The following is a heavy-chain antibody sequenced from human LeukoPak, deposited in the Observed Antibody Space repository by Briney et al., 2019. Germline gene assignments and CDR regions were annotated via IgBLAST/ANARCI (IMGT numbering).Heavy chain of an antibody. CDR1: AFSLNTYN. J-gene: IGHJ4*02. CDR2: ISYTGTYI. D-gene: IGHD3-22*01. CDR3: AREDYYDSSGLNGY. V-gene: IGHV3-21*01. Sequence: PGGSLRLSCAASAFSLNTYNMNWVRRAPGKGLQFVSSISYTGTYIYYADSVKGRFTISRDKAKNSLYLQMNSLRAEDTAVYYCAREDYYDSSGLNGYWGQGTLVTVSS.